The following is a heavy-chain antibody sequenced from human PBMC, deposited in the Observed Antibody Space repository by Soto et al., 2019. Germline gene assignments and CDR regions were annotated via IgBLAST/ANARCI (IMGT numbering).Heavy chain of an antibody. D-gene: IGHD4-17*01. Sequence: SETLSLTCTVSGGSISGYYWSWIRQPPGKGLEWIGFIYYSGTTNYNPSLKSRVTISVDTSKNQFSLKLSSVTSSDTAVYYFGRLPWPDYGVISTPGGREPLVPFSS. CDR3: GRLPWPDYGVISTP. J-gene: IGHJ5*02. CDR1: GGSISGYY. V-gene: IGHV4-59*01. CDR2: IYYSGTT.